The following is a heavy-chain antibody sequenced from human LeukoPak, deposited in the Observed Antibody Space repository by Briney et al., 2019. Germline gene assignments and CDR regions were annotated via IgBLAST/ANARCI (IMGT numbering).Heavy chain of an antibody. CDR2: ISYIGST. Sequence: SETLSLTCSVSGGSISSYYWTWIRQPPGKGLEWIGYISYIGSTNYNPSLKSRVTISVDTSNNQSSLKLSSVSAADTAVYYCARIGRGYSSGWAIDYWGQGTLVTVSS. CDR1: GGSISSYY. J-gene: IGHJ4*02. V-gene: IGHV4-59*01. D-gene: IGHD6-19*01. CDR3: ARIGRGYSSGWAIDY.